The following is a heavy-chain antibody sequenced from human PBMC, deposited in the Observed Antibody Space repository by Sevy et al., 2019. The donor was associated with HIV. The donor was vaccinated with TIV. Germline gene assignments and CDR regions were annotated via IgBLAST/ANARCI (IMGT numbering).Heavy chain of an antibody. V-gene: IGHV3-49*03. CDR1: GFTFGDYA. CDR3: TNSENYYTHYYYYGMDV. CDR2: IRSKAYGGTT. Sequence: GGSLRLSCTASGFTFGDYAMSWFRQAPGKGLEWVGFIRSKAYGGTTEYAAYVKGRFTNSRNESNSIAYLQMNSMKTEDTAVYYYTNSENYYTHYYYYGMDVWGQGTTVTVSS. J-gene: IGHJ6*02. D-gene: IGHD1-26*01.